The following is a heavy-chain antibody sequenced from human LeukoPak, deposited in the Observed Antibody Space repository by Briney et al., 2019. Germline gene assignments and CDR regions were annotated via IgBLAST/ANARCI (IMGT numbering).Heavy chain of an antibody. J-gene: IGHJ4*02. Sequence: GASVKVSCKASGYTFTGYYMHWVRQAPGQGPEWMGWINPNSGGTNYAQKFQGRVTMTRDTSISTAYMELSRLRSDDTAVYYCARGSYGGASGVITPTGWGQGTLVTVSS. V-gene: IGHV1-2*02. CDR1: GYTFTGYY. CDR2: INPNSGGT. CDR3: ARGSYGGASGVITPTG. D-gene: IGHD4-23*01.